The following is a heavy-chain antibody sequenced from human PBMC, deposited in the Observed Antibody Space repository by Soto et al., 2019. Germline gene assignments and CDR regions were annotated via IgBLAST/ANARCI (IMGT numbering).Heavy chain of an antibody. CDR3: AHFGGNDLWSGYPFDY. J-gene: IGHJ4*02. V-gene: IGHV2-5*02. CDR1: GFSLNTSGVG. D-gene: IGHD3-3*01. Sequence: QTTLKESGPTLVKPTQPLTLTCTFSGFSLNTSGVGVGWIRQPPGKALEWLGLIYWDDEKRYNPSLKRRLTITKDTSKNQVVLTMTNMDPVDTATYHCAHFGGNDLWSGYPFDYWGQGTLVTVSS. CDR2: IYWDDEK.